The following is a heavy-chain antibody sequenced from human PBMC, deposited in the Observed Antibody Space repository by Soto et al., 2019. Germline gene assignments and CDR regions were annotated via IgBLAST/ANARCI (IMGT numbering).Heavy chain of an antibody. Sequence: EVQLLESGGGLVQPGGCLRLSCAASGFTVSSNYMSWVRQAPGKGLEWVSVIYSGGSTYYADSVKGRFTISRDNSKNTLYLQMNSLRAEDTAVYYCARGGGYYGSGSSKDYFDYWGRGTLVTVSS. CDR2: IYSGGST. V-gene: IGHV3-66*01. J-gene: IGHJ4*02. CDR3: ARGGGYYGSGSSKDYFDY. D-gene: IGHD3-10*01. CDR1: GFTVSSNY.